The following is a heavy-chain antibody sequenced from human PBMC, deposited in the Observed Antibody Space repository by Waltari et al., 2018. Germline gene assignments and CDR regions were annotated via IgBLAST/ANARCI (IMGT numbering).Heavy chain of an antibody. D-gene: IGHD1-26*01. CDR3: ARGGSSYYDAYGT. J-gene: IGHJ3*02. V-gene: IGHV4-39*07. Sequence: QLQLQESGPGLVKPSETLSITCTVSGVSFNDDNTYWGWIRQPPGEGLEWVGSIYSTGSTYYKTSLKSRVTVSIDTPNNQFSLKLTSVTAADTAVYFCARGGSSYYDAYGTWGQGSMVIVSS. CDR1: GVSFNDDNTY. CDR2: IYSTGST.